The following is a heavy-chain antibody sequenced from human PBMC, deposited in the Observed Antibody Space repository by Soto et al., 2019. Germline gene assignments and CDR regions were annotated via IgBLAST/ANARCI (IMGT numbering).Heavy chain of an antibody. D-gene: IGHD6-19*01. CDR3: ARAVEMYSSGWYYLDC. CDR1: GGSISSYY. CDR2: IYYSEST. V-gene: IGHV4-59*01. J-gene: IGHJ4*02. Sequence: QVQLQESGPGLVKPSETLSLTCTVSGGSISSYYWSWIRQPPGKGLEWIGFIYYSESTNYNPSLQSRVTISVDTSKNQFSLRLTSVTAADTAVYYCARAVEMYSSGWYYLDCWGQGTLVTVSS.